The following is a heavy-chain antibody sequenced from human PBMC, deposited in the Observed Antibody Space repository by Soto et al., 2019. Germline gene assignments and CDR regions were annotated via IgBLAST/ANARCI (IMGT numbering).Heavy chain of an antibody. Sequence: PSETLSLTCTVSGGSISSGGYYWSWIRQHPGKGLEWIGYIYYSGSTYYNPSLKSRVTISVDTSKNQFSLKLSSVTAADTAVYYCAREALYSYGSTFDYWGQGTLVTVSS. D-gene: IGHD5-18*01. CDR1: GGSISSGGYY. V-gene: IGHV4-31*03. J-gene: IGHJ4*02. CDR2: IYYSGST. CDR3: AREALYSYGSTFDY.